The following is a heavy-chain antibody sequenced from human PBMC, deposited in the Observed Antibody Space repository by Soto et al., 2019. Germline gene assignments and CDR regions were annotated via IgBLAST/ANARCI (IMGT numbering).Heavy chain of an antibody. D-gene: IGHD6-13*01. V-gene: IGHV3-23*01. CDR1: GLSFSSYG. Sequence: PGGSLRLSCSDSGLSFSSYGMHWVRQAPGKGLEWVSAISGSGGSTYYADSVKGRFTISRDNSRNTLYLQMNSLRAEDTAVYYCAKDRAAAGSYGMDVWGQGTTVTVSS. J-gene: IGHJ6*02. CDR3: AKDRAAAGSYGMDV. CDR2: ISGSGGST.